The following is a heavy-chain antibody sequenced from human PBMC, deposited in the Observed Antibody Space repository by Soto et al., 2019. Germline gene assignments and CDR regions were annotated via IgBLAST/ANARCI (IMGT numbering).Heavy chain of an antibody. V-gene: IGHV1-24*01. CDR2: FDPEDGET. CDR1: GYTLTELS. D-gene: IGHD5-18*01. CDR3: ATVTWIQLSFGL. Sequence: ASVKVSCKVSGYTLTELSMHWVRQAPGKGLEWMGGFDPEDGETIYAQKFQGRVTMTEDTSTDTAYMELSSLRSEDTAVYYCATVTWIQLSFGLWGRGTLVIVSS. J-gene: IGHJ1*01.